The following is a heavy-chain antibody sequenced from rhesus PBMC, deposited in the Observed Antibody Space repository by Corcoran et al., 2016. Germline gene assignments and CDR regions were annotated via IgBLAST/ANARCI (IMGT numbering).Heavy chain of an antibody. Sequence: QVQLVQSGAEVKKPGASVKVSCQASGFTFGSYAIRLVRQAPGQGLEWMGVIIPIVGITNYAEKLQGRGTITADTSTRTAYMELRSLGSEDTAVYYCARGRNTVTTSTFDYWGQGVLVTVSS. D-gene: IGHD4-23*01. CDR2: IIPIVGIT. CDR1: GFTFGSYA. CDR3: ARGRNTVTTSTFDY. V-gene: IGHV1-198*02. J-gene: IGHJ4*01.